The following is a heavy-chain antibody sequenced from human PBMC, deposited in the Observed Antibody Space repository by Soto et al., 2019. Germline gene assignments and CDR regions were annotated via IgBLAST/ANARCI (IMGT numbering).Heavy chain of an antibody. V-gene: IGHV3-11*01. CDR2: ISSSGSTI. CDR1: GFTFSDYY. CDR3: ARDVDRVYSGYDQMFDY. Sequence: GGSLRLSCAASGFTFSDYYMSWIRQAPGKGLEWVSYISSSGSTIYYADSVKGRFTISRDNAKNSLYLQMNSLRAEDTAVYYCARDVDRVYSGYDQMFDYWGQGTLVTVSS. J-gene: IGHJ4*02. D-gene: IGHD5-12*01.